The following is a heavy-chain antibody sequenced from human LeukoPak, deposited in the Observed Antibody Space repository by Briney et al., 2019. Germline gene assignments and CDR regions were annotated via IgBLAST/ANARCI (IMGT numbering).Heavy chain of an antibody. D-gene: IGHD5-18*01. Sequence: GSLRLSCAASGFTFSSYWMSWVRQAPGKGLEWVANIKQDESEKYYVDSVKGRFTISRDNAKNSLYLQMNSLRAEDTAVYYCARVRTLQLWLQGKYYFDYWGQGTLVTVSS. CDR1: GFTFSSYW. V-gene: IGHV3-7*01. CDR3: ARVRTLQLWLQGKYYFDY. J-gene: IGHJ4*02. CDR2: IKQDESEK.